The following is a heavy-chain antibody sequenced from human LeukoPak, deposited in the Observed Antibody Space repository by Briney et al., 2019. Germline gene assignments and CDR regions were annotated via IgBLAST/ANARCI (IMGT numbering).Heavy chain of an antibody. CDR1: GYSISSGYY. J-gene: IGHJ4*02. V-gene: IGHV4-38-2*01. CDR2: IYHSGST. D-gene: IGHD5-24*01. CDR3: ARHRDGYHYYFDY. Sequence: PSETLSLTCAVSGYSISSGYYWGWIRQSPGKGLEWIGSIYHSGSTYYNPSLKSRVTISVDTSKNQFSLKLSSVTAADTAVYYCARHRDGYHYYFDYWGQGTLVTVSS.